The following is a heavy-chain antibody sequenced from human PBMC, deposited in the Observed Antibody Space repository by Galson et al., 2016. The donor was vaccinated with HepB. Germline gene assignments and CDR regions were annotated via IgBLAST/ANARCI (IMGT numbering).Heavy chain of an antibody. V-gene: IGHV4-61*01. Sequence: ETLSLTCTVSGGSVSSGSYYWSWIRQPPGKGLEWIGYIYYSGSTSYKSSLKSRVTMSIDMSKNQFSLKLTSVTAAGTAVYFCARERAMIVVVDNAYYFDYWGRGILVTVSS. D-gene: IGHD3-22*01. CDR2: IYYSGST. CDR1: GGSVSSGSYY. CDR3: ARERAMIVVVDNAYYFDY. J-gene: IGHJ4*02.